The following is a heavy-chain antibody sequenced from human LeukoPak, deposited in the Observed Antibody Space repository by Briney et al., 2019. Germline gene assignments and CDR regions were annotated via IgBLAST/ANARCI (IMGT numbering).Heavy chain of an antibody. J-gene: IGHJ4*02. CDR2: ISTSGGNT. CDR3: AKDRPTWPIDY. CDR1: GFTFASYS. V-gene: IGHV3-23*01. D-gene: IGHD5-12*01. Sequence: GGSLRLSCAASGFTFASYSMSWVRQAPRKGLEWVSSISTSGGNTYYPDSVEGRFTISRDNSKDTMYLQMNSLRAEDTAVYYCAKDRPTWPIDYWGQGTLVTVSS.